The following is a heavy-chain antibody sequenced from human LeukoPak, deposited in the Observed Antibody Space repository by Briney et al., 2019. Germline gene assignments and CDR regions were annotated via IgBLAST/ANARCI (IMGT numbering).Heavy chain of an antibody. CDR3: TRDAYNFNDFDY. D-gene: IGHD5-24*01. V-gene: IGHV3-30*01. CDR1: EFPFSHFA. J-gene: IGHJ4*02. CDR2: VSSHGNDG. Sequence: GGSVRLSCAVSEFPFSHFAMHCAPQAPGRGLEWVAVVSSHGNDGYYADSVKGRFTISRDNSKNTLYLQIDSLRAEDTAIYYCTRDAYNFNDFDYWGQGTLVTVSS.